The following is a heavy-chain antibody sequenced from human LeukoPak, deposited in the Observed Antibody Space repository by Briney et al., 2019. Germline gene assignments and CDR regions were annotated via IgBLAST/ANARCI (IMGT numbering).Heavy chain of an antibody. CDR3: ARRDDFWSDYYKDYYYYMDV. V-gene: IGHV3-7*01. Sequence: GGSLRLSCAASGFTFSSYWMSWVRQAPGKGLEWVANIKQDGSEKYYVDSVKGRFTISRDNAKNSLYLQMNSLRAEDTAVYYCARRDDFWSDYYKDYYYYMDVWGKGTTVTVSS. D-gene: IGHD3-3*01. J-gene: IGHJ6*03. CDR2: IKQDGSEK. CDR1: GFTFSSYW.